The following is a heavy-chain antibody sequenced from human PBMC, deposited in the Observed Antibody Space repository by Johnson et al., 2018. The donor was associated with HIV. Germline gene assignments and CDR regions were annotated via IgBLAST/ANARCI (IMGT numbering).Heavy chain of an antibody. V-gene: IGHV3-66*01. CDR1: GFTFSDYY. Sequence: MQLVESGGGLVKPGGSLRLSCAASGFTFSDYYMSWIRQAPGKGLEWVSVIYTGSDSTSYTDSVKDRFTISRDSSKNAVYLQMSSLRAEDTALYYCARGSSERAGFDIWGQGTMVTVSS. D-gene: IGHD6-6*01. CDR3: ARGSSERAGFDI. CDR2: IYTGSDST. J-gene: IGHJ3*02.